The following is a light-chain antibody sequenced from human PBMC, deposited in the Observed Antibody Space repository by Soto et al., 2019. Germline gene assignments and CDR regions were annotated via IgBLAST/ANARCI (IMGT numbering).Light chain of an antibody. CDR3: QQYGRSQT. Sequence: EVVLTQSPGTLSLSPGERATLSCRASQTVSSSYLAWYQQKPGQAPRLLIYGASRRATGIPDRFSGSGSGTDFTLTIRRLEPEDFALYYCQQYGRSQTFGQGTKVDIK. CDR1: QTVSSSY. CDR2: GAS. V-gene: IGKV3-20*01. J-gene: IGKJ1*01.